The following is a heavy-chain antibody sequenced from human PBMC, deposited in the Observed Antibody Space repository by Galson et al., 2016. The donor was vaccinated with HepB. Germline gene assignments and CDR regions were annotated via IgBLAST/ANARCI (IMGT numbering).Heavy chain of an antibody. CDR3: APEDPDIVLVVAANGMGV. CDR2: VSPNGGEE. D-gene: IGHD2-15*01. J-gene: IGHJ6*02. Sequence: SLRLSCAAPGFTFTNYWLNWVRQTPGKGLVWVANVSPNGGEEYYVDSVKGRFTISRDNAGTSLFLQMNSLRAEDTAIYYCAPEDPDIVLVVAANGMGVWGLGTTVTVSS. CDR1: GFTFTNYW. V-gene: IGHV3-7*05.